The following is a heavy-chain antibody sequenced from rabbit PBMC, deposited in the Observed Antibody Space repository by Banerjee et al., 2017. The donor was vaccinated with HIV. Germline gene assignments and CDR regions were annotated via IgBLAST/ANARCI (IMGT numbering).Heavy chain of an antibody. Sequence: EQLEESGGGLVKPEGSLTLTCKASGVSFSDKDVMCWVRQVPGKGLTWIACINAITGKAVYASWAKGRFTISKTSSTTVTLQMTSLTAADTATYFCARDSSSSFSSYGMDLWGPGTLVTVS. CDR2: INAITGKA. CDR1: GVSFSDKDV. V-gene: IGHV1S45*01. CDR3: ARDSSSSFSSYGMDL. J-gene: IGHJ6*01. D-gene: IGHD1-1*01.